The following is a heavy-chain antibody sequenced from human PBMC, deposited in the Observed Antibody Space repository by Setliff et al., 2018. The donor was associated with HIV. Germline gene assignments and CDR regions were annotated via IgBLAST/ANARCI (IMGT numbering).Heavy chain of an antibody. V-gene: IGHV4-59*11. D-gene: IGHD5-18*01. CDR2: ISYSGST. CDR3: ARTRGYSYGTLAGFDY. J-gene: IGHJ4*01. CDR1: GGSIRSQY. Sequence: PSETLSLTCTVSGGSIRSQYWSWIRKPPGKGLEWIGYISYSGSTNYNPSLESRVAMSVDTSKQQFSLEVSSVTAADTAVYYCARTRGYSYGTLAGFDYWGRGSLVTVSS.